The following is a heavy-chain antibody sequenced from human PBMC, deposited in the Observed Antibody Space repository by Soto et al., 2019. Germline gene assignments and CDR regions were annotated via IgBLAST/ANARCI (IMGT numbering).Heavy chain of an antibody. CDR3: AKVGDAFTTEVVIRNFDY. J-gene: IGHJ4*02. CDR1: GFTFSSYG. D-gene: IGHD3-22*01. Sequence: EVQLLESGGGLAQPGGSLRLSCAASGFTFSSYGMTWVRQAPGKGLEWVSGISGSGSNTFYADAVKGRFAISRDNSKNTLYLQMNSLRAEDTAVYYRAKVGDAFTTEVVIRNFDYWGQGTLVTVSS. V-gene: IGHV3-23*01. CDR2: ISGSGSNT.